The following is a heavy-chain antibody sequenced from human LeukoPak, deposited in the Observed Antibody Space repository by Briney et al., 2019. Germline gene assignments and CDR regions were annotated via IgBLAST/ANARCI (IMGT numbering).Heavy chain of an antibody. J-gene: IGHJ4*03. CDR3: ARGPTISETGYFDY. V-gene: IGHV4-34*01. Sequence: SETLSLTCAVYGGSFIAYYWSWIRQSPGKGLEWIAEINHRGDTNYNPSVKSRVSISVDTSKNQFSLKVTSLTAADTAVYYCARGPTISETGYFDYWGQGTLVTVSS. D-gene: IGHD1-1*01. CDR2: INHRGDT. CDR1: GGSFIAYY.